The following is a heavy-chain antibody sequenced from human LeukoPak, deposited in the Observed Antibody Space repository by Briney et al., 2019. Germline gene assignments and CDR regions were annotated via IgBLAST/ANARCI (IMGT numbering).Heavy chain of an antibody. CDR1: GGTFSSYA. J-gene: IGHJ6*02. D-gene: IGHD3-22*01. Sequence: PKASVKVSCKASGGTFSSYAISWVRQAPGQGLEWMGGIIPIFGTANYAQKFQGRVTITADESTSTAYMELSSLRSEDTAVYYCARRPSRLGDYYDSSGYYYPDHYYYYGMDVWGQGTTVTVSS. CDR2: IIPIFGTA. V-gene: IGHV1-69*13. CDR3: ARRPSRLGDYYDSSGYYYPDHYYYYGMDV.